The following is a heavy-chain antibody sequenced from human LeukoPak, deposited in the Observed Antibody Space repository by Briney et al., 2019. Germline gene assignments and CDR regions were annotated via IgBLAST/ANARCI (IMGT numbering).Heavy chain of an antibody. D-gene: IGHD5/OR15-5a*01. J-gene: IGHJ4*02. CDR2: TTHSGITT. CDR1: GFSFTDFD. V-gene: IGHV3-23*01. CDR3: ARVRDVYGQFDY. Sequence: GGSLRLSCTASGFSFTDFDMNWVRQAPGKGLEWVSHTTHSGITTHYADSVKGRFTISRDNSKSTLYLQMDSLRAEDTAVYYCARVRDVYGQFDYWGQGTLVTVSS.